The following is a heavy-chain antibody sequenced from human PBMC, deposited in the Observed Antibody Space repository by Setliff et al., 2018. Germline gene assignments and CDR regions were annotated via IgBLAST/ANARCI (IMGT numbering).Heavy chain of an antibody. V-gene: IGHV1-18*03. D-gene: IGHD2-2*01. Sequence: GASVKVSCKASGYTFSTYGIAWVRQAPGQGLEWMGWISPYNGYIIYAHKFQGRVTMTTDTSTGTADMELRNLRSDDMAVYYCTRDTNIVVVPPHRTAFDIWGQGTMVTVSS. CDR2: ISPYNGYI. J-gene: IGHJ3*02. CDR3: TRDTNIVVVPPHRTAFDI. CDR1: GYTFSTYG.